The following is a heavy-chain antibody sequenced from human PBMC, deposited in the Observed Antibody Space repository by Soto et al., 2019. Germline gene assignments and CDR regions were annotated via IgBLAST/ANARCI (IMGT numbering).Heavy chain of an antibody. CDR2: IYYSGST. CDR3: AAVDYSQTFDY. J-gene: IGHJ4*02. CDR1: GGSMNSGDYY. D-gene: IGHD4-4*01. V-gene: IGHV4-30-4*01. Sequence: SETLSLTCTVSGGSMNSGDYYWSWIRQPPGKGLEWIGYIYYSGSTYYNPSLKSRVTISVDTSKNQFSLKLSSVTAAATAVYYCAAVDYSQTFDYWGQGTLVTVSS.